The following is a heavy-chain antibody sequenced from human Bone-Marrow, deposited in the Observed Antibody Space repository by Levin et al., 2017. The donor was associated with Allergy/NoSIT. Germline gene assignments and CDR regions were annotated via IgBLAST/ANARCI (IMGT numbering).Heavy chain of an antibody. CDR2: IFYSGST. V-gene: IGHV4-61*01. J-gene: IGHJ5*02. Sequence: SQTLSLTCAVSGGSVSSGSYYWSWIRQPPGKGLEWIGYIFYSGSTNYNPSLKSRATFSIDTSKNLFSLKLSSVTAADTAVYYCARAIFGYTSGDWFDPWGQGTLVTVSS. D-gene: IGHD2-2*02. CDR1: GGSVSSGSYY. CDR3: ARAIFGYTSGDWFDP.